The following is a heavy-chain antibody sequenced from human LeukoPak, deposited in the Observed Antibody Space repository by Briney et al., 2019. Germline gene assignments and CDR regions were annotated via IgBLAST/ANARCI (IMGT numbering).Heavy chain of an antibody. Sequence: RGEALKISCEASGYSFTSYWVGWVRQMPGKGLEWRGIIFPAGSGTRYSPSFQGQVTISADKSINTAYLQWSSLKASDTAIYYCARQQAVAGPGIDYWGQGTVVTVSS. CDR2: IFPAGSGT. CDR3: ARQQAVAGPGIDY. J-gene: IGHJ4*02. CDR1: GYSFTSYW. D-gene: IGHD6-19*01. V-gene: IGHV5-51*01.